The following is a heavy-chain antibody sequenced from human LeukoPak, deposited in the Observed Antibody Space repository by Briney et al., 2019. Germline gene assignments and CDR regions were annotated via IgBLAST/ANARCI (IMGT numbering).Heavy chain of an antibody. Sequence: PSETLSLTCPVSGGSLRSYFWSWIRQPAGEGPEWVGRIYTSGTTSYNASLKSRVTMSVDTSKNQFSLKLTSVTAADTAVYYCARDRGSGIEYWGQGTLVTVSS. V-gene: IGHV4-4*07. CDR3: ARDRGSGIEY. CDR2: IYTSGTT. J-gene: IGHJ4*02. D-gene: IGHD3-10*01. CDR1: GGSLRSYF.